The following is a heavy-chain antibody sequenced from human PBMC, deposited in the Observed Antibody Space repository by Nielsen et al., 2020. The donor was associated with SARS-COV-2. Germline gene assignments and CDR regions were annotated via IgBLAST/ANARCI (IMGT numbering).Heavy chain of an antibody. V-gene: IGHV3-23*01. D-gene: IGHD3-16*02. Sequence: GESLKISCAASGFTFSSYAMSWVRQAPGKGLEWVSAISGSGGSTYYADSVKGRFTISRDNSKKTLYLQMNSLRAEDTAVYYCAKGADDYVWGTYRLFDYWGQGTLVTVSS. J-gene: IGHJ4*02. CDR2: ISGSGGST. CDR1: GFTFSSYA. CDR3: AKGADDYVWGTYRLFDY.